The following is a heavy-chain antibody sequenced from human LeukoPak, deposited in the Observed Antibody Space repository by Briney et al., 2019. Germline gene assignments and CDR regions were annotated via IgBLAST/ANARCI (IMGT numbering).Heavy chain of an antibody. Sequence: SETLSLTCTVSGGSISSYYWSWIRQPPGKGLEWIGYIYYSGSTNYNPSLKSRVTISVDTSKNQFSLKLSSVTAADTAVYYCARVFRYYDFWSGHPPVAFDTWGQGTMVTVSS. CDR3: ARVFRYYDFWSGHPPVAFDT. D-gene: IGHD3-3*01. J-gene: IGHJ3*02. V-gene: IGHV4-59*01. CDR2: IYYSGST. CDR1: GGSISSYY.